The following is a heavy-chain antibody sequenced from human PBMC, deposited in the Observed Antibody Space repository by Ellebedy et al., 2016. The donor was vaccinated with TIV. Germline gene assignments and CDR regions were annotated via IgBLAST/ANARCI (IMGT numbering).Heavy chain of an antibody. D-gene: IGHD1-26*01. J-gene: IGHJ6*02. CDR3: AAHLREGQYHGLDV. CDR1: GFTVINHY. CDR2: IDIGDTA. Sequence: GESLKISCAVSGFTVINHYFTWVRQAPGRGLECVSIIDIGDTANYADSVKGRFTISRDSSQNTLFLQMTSLTIDDTAVYYCAAHLREGQYHGLDVWGPGTTVTVSS. V-gene: IGHV3-53*01.